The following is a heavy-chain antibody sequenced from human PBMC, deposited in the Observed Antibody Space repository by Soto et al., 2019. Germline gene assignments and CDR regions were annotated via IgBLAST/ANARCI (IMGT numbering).Heavy chain of an antibody. CDR1: GGSFSGYY. CDR3: ARCVYHPRRPDY. CDR2: INHSGST. V-gene: IGHV4-34*01. Sequence: PSETLSLTCAVYGGSFSGYYWSWIRQPPGKGLEWIGEINHSGSTNYNPSLKSRVTISVDTSKNQFSLKLSSVTAADTAVYYCARCVYHPRRPDYWGQGTLVIVSS. D-gene: IGHD3-16*01. J-gene: IGHJ4*02.